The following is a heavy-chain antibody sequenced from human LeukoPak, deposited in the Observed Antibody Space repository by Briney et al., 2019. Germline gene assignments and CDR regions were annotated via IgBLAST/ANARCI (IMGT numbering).Heavy chain of an antibody. CDR3: ARHSGNMVRGVRSLDY. Sequence: PSKTLSLTCTVSGGSISSSSYYWGWIRQPPGKGLEWIGSIYYSGSTYYNPSLKSRVTISVDTSKNQFSLKLSSVTAADTAVYYCARHSGNMVRGVRSLDYWGQGTLVTVSS. CDR1: GGSISSSSYY. D-gene: IGHD3-10*01. CDR2: IYYSGST. J-gene: IGHJ4*02. V-gene: IGHV4-39*01.